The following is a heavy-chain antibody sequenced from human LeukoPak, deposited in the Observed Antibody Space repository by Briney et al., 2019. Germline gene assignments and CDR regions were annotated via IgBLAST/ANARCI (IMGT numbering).Heavy chain of an antibody. Sequence: GGSLRLSCAASGFTFSSYSMNWVRQAPGKGLEYVSAISSDGDNTYYADSVKGRFTISRDNSKNTLYLQMSSLRADDTAVYYCVRGTGYWGQGTLVTVSS. CDR1: GFTFSSYS. J-gene: IGHJ4*02. CDR3: VRGTGY. CDR2: ISSDGDNT. V-gene: IGHV3-64D*06.